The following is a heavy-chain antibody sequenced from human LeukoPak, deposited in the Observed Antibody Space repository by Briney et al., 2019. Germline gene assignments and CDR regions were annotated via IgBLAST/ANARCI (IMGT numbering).Heavy chain of an antibody. J-gene: IGHJ4*02. CDR2: ISPKSGVT. Sequence: ASVKVSCKASVYTFTGYYIHWVRQAPGQGLEWMGWISPKSGVTNYAQKFQGRVNMTRDTSISTAYMEVSRLTSDDTALFYCARAVGDYYETSVFQAYWGQGTLVIVSS. CDR1: VYTFTGYY. CDR3: ARAVGDYYETSVFQAY. D-gene: IGHD3-22*01. V-gene: IGHV1-2*02.